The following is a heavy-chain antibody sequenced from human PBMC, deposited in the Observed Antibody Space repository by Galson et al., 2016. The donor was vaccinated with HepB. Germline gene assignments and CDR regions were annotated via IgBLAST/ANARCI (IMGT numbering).Heavy chain of an antibody. D-gene: IGHD3-16*01. CDR3: AKQMGRIGGHGGPYGILEY. CDR1: GYNFNTYW. V-gene: IGHV5-51*01. CDR2: IYPEDSQT. Sequence: QSGAEVKKPGESLKISCKGSGYNFNTYWIGWVRQMPGKGLEWMGTIYPEDSQTRYSPSFQGQVTFSADKSISTAYLQWSSLKASDSAMYYCAKQMGRIGGHGGPYGILEYWGQGTLVTVPS. J-gene: IGHJ4*02.